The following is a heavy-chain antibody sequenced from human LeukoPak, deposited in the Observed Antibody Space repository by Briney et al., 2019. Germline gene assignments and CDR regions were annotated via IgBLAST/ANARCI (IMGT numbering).Heavy chain of an antibody. V-gene: IGHV4-38-2*02. D-gene: IGHD1-26*01. J-gene: IGHJ4*02. CDR1: GYSISSGYY. CDR2: IYHSGST. Sequence: SETLSLTCTVSGYSISSGYYWGWIRQPPGKGLEWIGSIYHSGSTYYNPSLKSRVTISVDTSKNQFSLKLSSVTAADAAVYYCARDSGIYRTVGATGWAHWGQGTLVTVSS. CDR3: ARDSGIYRTVGATGWAH.